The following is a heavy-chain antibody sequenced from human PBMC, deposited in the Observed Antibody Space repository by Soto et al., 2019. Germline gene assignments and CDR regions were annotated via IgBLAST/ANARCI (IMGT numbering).Heavy chain of an antibody. Sequence: QVQLVQSGAVVKKPGSSMEVSCKASGGTFNGYGISWVRQAPGQGLEWMGGTVPVFDTSKYAPRFQGRVTITADKSTSTAYMELSSVRSEDTAIYFCARGVSNSGAYYTGPSAYELWGQGTLVIVSS. CDR3: ARGVSNSGAYYTGPSAYEL. CDR2: TVPVFDTS. V-gene: IGHV1-69*06. D-gene: IGHD3-10*01. J-gene: IGHJ3*01. CDR1: GGTFNGYG.